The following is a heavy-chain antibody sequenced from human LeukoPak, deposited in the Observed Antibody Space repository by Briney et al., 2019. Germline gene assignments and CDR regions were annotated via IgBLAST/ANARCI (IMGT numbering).Heavy chain of an antibody. CDR2: ISTNSRTI. Sequence: PGGSLRLSCAPSGFPFSRYSMNWVRQSPGRGVEWVAYISTNSRTIYSGDSVRGRFTISRDNDKRLLYLQMENLRVEDTAVYYCTTYFDTTGYFEEAYDTWGQGTLVTVSA. V-gene: IGHV3-48*01. CDR1: GFPFSRYS. CDR3: TTYFDTTGYFEEAYDT. J-gene: IGHJ3*01. D-gene: IGHD3-22*01.